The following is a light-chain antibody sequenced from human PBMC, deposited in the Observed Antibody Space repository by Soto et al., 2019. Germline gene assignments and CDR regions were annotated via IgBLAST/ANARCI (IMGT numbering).Light chain of an antibody. CDR1: QGISSY. CDR2: AAS. Sequence: DIQLTQSPSFLSASVGDRVTITCRASQGISSYLAWYQQKPGKAPKLLIYAASTLQSGVPSRFSGSGSGTEFTLTISSLEPEDFAVYYCQQYGSSLFTFGPGTEVDIK. CDR3: QQYGSSLFT. J-gene: IGKJ3*01. V-gene: IGKV1-9*01.